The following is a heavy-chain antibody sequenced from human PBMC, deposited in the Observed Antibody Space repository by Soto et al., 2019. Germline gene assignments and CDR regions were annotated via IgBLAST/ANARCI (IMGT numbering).Heavy chain of an antibody. CDR1: GYSFTGYY. Sequence: GASVKVSCKTSGYSFTGYYMHWVRQAPGQGLEWMGWINTNSGDTKYAQEFQGRVTMTRDTSISTAYMEVNWLRSDDTAVYYCTTRGETADSHFDFWGQGTLVTVSS. CDR2: INTNSGDT. V-gene: IGHV1-2*02. J-gene: IGHJ4*02. CDR3: TTRGETADSHFDF. D-gene: IGHD5-12*01.